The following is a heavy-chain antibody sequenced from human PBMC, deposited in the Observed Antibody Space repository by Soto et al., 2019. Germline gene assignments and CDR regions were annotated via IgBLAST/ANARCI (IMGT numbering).Heavy chain of an antibody. CDR2: IDHSGPT. J-gene: IGHJ4*02. V-gene: IGHV4-4*02. CDR3: ARSNWNYVRTLDY. D-gene: IGHD1-7*01. Sequence: QVQIQESGPGLVKPSGTLSLACSVSSVSVSGSYWCAWVRQPPGKGLEWIGEIDHSGPTNYNPSLKSRVTMSLDNSKNQFSLNLRSVTAADTAVYYCARSNWNYVRTLDYWGQGTQVIVSS. CDR1: SVSVSGSYW.